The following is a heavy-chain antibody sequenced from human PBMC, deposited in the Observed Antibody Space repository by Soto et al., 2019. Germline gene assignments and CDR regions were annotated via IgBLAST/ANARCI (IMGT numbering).Heavy chain of an antibody. CDR2: MNEDGGTT. J-gene: IGHJ6*02. CDR1: GFSFSSYW. Sequence: ESVGGLVRPGGSLRLSCAASGFSFSSYWMHWVRQVPGKGLVWVARMNEDGGTTDYADSVKSRFTISRDNAKNTLYLQMNSLRVEDTAVYYCASDLSGRADVWGQGTTVTVSS. V-gene: IGHV3-74*02. CDR3: ASDLSGRADV. D-gene: IGHD3-10*01.